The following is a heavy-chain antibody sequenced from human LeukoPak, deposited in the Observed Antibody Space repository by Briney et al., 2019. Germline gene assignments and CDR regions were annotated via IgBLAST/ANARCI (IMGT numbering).Heavy chain of an antibody. V-gene: IGHV3-53*01. CDR2: IYSGGST. CDR3: ARDGESDILTGYYHGY. D-gene: IGHD3-9*01. Sequence: PGGSLRLSCAASGFTVSSNYMSWVRQAPGKGLEWVSVIYSGGSTYYADSVKGRFTISRDNSKNTLYLQMNSLRAEDTAVCYCARDGESDILTGYYHGYWGQGTLVTVSS. CDR1: GFTVSSNY. J-gene: IGHJ4*02.